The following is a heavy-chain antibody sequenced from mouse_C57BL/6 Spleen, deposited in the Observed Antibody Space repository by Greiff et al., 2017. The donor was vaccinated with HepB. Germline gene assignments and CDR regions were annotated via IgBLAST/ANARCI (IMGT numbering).Heavy chain of an antibody. Sequence: QVQLQQPGAELVKPGASVKLSCKASGYTFTSYWMHWVKQRPGQGLEWIGMIHPNSGSTNYNEKFKSKATLTVDKSSSTAYMQLSSLTSEDSAVYDCARPIYYGNYFAYWGQGTLVTVSA. V-gene: IGHV1-64*01. CDR2: IHPNSGST. CDR3: ARPIYYGNYFAY. CDR1: GYTFTSYW. D-gene: IGHD2-1*01. J-gene: IGHJ3*01.